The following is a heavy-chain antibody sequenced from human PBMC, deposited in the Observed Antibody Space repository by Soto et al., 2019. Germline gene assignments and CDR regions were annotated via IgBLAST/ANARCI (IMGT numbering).Heavy chain of an antibody. Sequence: QVQLVQSGAEVKKPGSSVKVSCKASGGTFSSYTISWVRQAPGQGLEWMGRIIPILGIANYAQKFQGRVTITADKATSTAYMELSSLRSEDTAVYYCARERVALRELLRPAFDPWGQGTLVTVSS. D-gene: IGHD1-26*01. CDR3: ARERVALRELLRPAFDP. V-gene: IGHV1-69*08. CDR2: IIPILGIA. J-gene: IGHJ5*02. CDR1: GGTFSSYT.